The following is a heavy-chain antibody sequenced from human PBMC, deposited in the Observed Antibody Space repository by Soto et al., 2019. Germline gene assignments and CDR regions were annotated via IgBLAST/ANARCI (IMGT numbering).Heavy chain of an antibody. CDR2: IVVGSGNT. D-gene: IGHD3-10*01. CDR3: AADARLDYYGSGSYKYYMDV. Sequence: AASVKVSCKASGFTFTSSAMQWVRQARGQRLEWIGWIVVGSGNTNYAQKFQERVTITRDMSTSTAYMELSSLRSEDTAVYYCAADARLDYYGSGSYKYYMDVWGKGTTVTVSS. CDR1: GFTFTSSA. V-gene: IGHV1-58*02. J-gene: IGHJ6*03.